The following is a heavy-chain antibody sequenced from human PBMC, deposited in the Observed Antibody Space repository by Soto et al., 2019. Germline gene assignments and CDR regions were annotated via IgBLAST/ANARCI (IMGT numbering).Heavy chain of an antibody. D-gene: IGHD4-4*01. J-gene: IGHJ6*03. CDR2: IYYSGST. CDR3: ARHFYHDYSNYVARGPMIYYYYMDV. Sequence: SETLSLTCTVSGGSISSYYWSWIRQPPGKGLEWIGYIYYSGSTNYNPSLKSRVTISVDTSKNQFSLKLSSVTAADTAVYYSARHFYHDYSNYVARGPMIYYYYMDVWGKGTTVTVSS. CDR1: GGSISSYY. V-gene: IGHV4-59*08.